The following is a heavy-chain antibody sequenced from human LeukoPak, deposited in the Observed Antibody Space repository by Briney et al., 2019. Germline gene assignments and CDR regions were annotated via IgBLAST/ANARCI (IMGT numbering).Heavy chain of an antibody. CDR2: IYYSGST. D-gene: IGHD6-19*01. CDR1: GGSISSYY. J-gene: IGHJ3*02. CDR3: ARWERWLPRSAFDI. Sequence: SETLSLTCTVSGGSISSYYWSWIRQPPGKGLEWIGYIYYSGSTNYNPSLKSRVTISVDTSKNQFSLKLSSVTAADTAAYYCARWERWLPRSAFDIWGQGTMVTVSS. V-gene: IGHV4-59*01.